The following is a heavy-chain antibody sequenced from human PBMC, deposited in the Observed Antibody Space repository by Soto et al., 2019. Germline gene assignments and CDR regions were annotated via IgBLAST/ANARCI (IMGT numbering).Heavy chain of an antibody. CDR1: GFTFRSFT. V-gene: IGHV3-21*01. J-gene: IGHJ5*02. CDR2: ISSNSAYI. CDR3: TRDASRHSSARAWLDP. D-gene: IGHD6-13*01. Sequence: GGSLRLSCAASGFTFRSFTMNWVRQAPGKGLEWVSTISSNSAYIYYTDALRGRFTISRDNAKNSLHLQMNSLRAEDTAVYYCTRDASRHSSARAWLDPCGPGPLVTVYS.